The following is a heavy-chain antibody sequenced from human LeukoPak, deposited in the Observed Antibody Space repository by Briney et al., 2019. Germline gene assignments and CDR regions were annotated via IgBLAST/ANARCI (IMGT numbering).Heavy chain of an antibody. D-gene: IGHD2-2*01. J-gene: IGHJ6*04. CDR3: AKDLQLGDIVVVPGFPMDV. Sequence: PGGSQRLSCAASGFTFSSYGMHWVRQAPGKGLEWVAFIRYDGSNKYYADSVKGRFTISRGNSKNTLYLQMNSLRAEDTAVYYCAKDLQLGDIVVVPGFPMDVWGKGTTVTVSS. CDR2: IRYDGSNK. CDR1: GFTFSSYG. V-gene: IGHV3-30*02.